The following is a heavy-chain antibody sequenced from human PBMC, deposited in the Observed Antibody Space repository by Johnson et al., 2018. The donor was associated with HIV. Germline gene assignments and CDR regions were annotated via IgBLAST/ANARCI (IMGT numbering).Heavy chain of an antibody. CDR1: GFTFSSYD. CDR3: ARDSGIAAAGSAGAFDI. CDR2: IGTAGDT. Sequence: VQLVESVGGLVQPGGSLRLSCAASGFTFSSYDMHWVRQATGKCLEWVSAIGTAGDTYYPCSVKGRFTISRENAKNSLYLQMNSLRSGDTAVYYGARDSGIAAAGSAGAFDIWGQGTMVTVSS. D-gene: IGHD6-13*01. V-gene: IGHV3-13*01. J-gene: IGHJ3*02.